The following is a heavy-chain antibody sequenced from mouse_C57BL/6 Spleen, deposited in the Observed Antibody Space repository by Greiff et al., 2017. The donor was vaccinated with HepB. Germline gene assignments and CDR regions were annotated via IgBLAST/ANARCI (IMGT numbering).Heavy chain of an antibody. CDR3: AREGKRDYYAMDY. J-gene: IGHJ4*01. CDR1: GYAFSSSW. V-gene: IGHV1-82*01. CDR2: IYPGDGDT. Sequence: VKLVESGPELVKPGASVKISCKASGYAFSSSWMNWVKQRPGKGLEWIGRIYPGDGDTNYNGKFKGKATLTADKSSSTAYMQLSSLTSEDSAVYFCAREGKRDYYAMDYWGQGTSVTVSS.